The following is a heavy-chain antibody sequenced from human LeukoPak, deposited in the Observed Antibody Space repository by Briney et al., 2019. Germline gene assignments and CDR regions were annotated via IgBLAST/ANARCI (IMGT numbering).Heavy chain of an antibody. CDR3: ARVWDCSSTSCYIEGDAFDI. CDR1: GGSFSGYY. V-gene: IGHV4-34*01. J-gene: IGHJ3*02. Sequence: PSETLSLTCAVYGGSFSGYYWSWIRQPPGKGLEWIGEINHSGSTNYNPSLKSRVTISVDTSKNQFSLKLSSVTAADTAVYYCARVWDCSSTSCYIEGDAFDIWGQGTMVTVSS. D-gene: IGHD2-2*02. CDR2: INHSGST.